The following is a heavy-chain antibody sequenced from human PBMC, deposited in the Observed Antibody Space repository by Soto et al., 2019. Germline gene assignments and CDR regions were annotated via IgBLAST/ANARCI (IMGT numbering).Heavy chain of an antibody. CDR1: GGSISSGGYY. V-gene: IGHV4-31*03. Sequence: QVQLQESGPGLVKPSQTLSLTCTVSGGSISSGGYYWSWIRQHPGKGLEWIGYIYYSGSTYYNPSLKSRVTISGDTSKNQFSLKLSSVTAADTAVYYCARDSLGGDYYYGMDVWGQGTTVTVSS. D-gene: IGHD4-17*01. J-gene: IGHJ6*02. CDR3: ARDSLGGDYYYGMDV. CDR2: IYYSGST.